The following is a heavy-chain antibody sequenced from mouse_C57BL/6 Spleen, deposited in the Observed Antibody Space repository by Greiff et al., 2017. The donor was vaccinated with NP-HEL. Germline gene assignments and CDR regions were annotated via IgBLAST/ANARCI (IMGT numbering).Heavy chain of an antibody. CDR3: ARKRCNYGGYAMDY. D-gene: IGHD2-1*01. CDR2: IWSGGST. J-gene: IGHJ4*01. CDR1: GFSLTSYG. Sequence: QVQLKQSGPGLVQPSQSLSITCTVSGFSLTSYGVHWVRQSPGKGLEWLGVIWSGGSTDYNAAFISRLSISKDNSKSQVFFKMNSLQADDTAIYYCARKRCNYGGYAMDYWGQGTSVTVSS. V-gene: IGHV2-2*01.